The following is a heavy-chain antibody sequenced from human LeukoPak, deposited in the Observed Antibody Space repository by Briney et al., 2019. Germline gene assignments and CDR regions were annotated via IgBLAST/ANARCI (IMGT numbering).Heavy chain of an antibody. Sequence: ASVKASCKTSGYTFTSYDINWVRQATGQGLEWMGWMNPISGNTGYAQKFQGRVTMTRNTSISTAYMELSNLRYEDTAVYYCARGDIVALALGLWGQGTLVTVSS. CDR2: MNPISGNT. CDR1: GYTFTSYD. J-gene: IGHJ4*02. D-gene: IGHD5-12*01. V-gene: IGHV1-8*01. CDR3: ARGDIVALALGL.